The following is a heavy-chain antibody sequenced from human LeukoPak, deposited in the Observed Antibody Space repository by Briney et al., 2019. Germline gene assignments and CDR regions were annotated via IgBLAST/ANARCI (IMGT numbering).Heavy chain of an antibody. J-gene: IGHJ4*02. CDR1: GFTFSGYG. D-gene: IGHD3-22*01. CDR2: ISYDGSNK. CDR3: AKDGXYXXXXSGXHHLDY. Sequence: GGSLRLSCAASGFTFSGYGMHWVRQAPGKGLEWVALISYDGSNKYYADSVKGRFTISRDNSKKTVYLQMNSLRAEDTAVYYCAKDGXYXXXXSGXHHLDYWGQGTLVTVXS. V-gene: IGHV3-30*18.